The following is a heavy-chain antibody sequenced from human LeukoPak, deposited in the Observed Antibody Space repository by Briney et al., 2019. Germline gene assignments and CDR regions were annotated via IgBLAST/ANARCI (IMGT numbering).Heavy chain of an antibody. Sequence: GGSLRLSCAASGFTFSNAWMNWVRQAPGKGLEWVGRIKSKTDGGTTDYAAPVKGRFTISRDDSKNTLYLQMNSLKTEDTAVYYCARVDGIAVAPDDAFDVWGQGTMVTVSS. D-gene: IGHD6-19*01. CDR2: IKSKTDGGTT. CDR3: ARVDGIAVAPDDAFDV. V-gene: IGHV3-15*07. J-gene: IGHJ3*01. CDR1: GFTFSNAW.